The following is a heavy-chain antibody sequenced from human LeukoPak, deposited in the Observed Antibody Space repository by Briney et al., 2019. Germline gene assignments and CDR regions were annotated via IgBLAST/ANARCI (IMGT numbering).Heavy chain of an antibody. CDR2: MYHSGST. CDR1: GFSVSSVYY. CDR3: ARVSGSSWAYDY. V-gene: IGHV4-38-2*02. J-gene: IGHJ4*02. D-gene: IGHD6-13*01. Sequence: SETLSLTCPVSGFSVSSVYYWGWIRQPPGKGLEWIGSMYHSGSTYYNPSLKSRVTMSIDTSKNQFSLMLSSVTAADTAVYYCARVSGSSWAYDYWGQGTLVTVSS.